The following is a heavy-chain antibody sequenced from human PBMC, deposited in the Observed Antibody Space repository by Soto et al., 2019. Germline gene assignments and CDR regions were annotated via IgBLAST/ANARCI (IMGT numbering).Heavy chain of an antibody. CDR2: ISWNSGSI. V-gene: IGHV3-9*01. D-gene: IGHD6-6*01. CDR3: AKNIAARPEADYYGMDV. J-gene: IGHJ6*02. CDR1: GFTFDDYA. Sequence: EVQLVESGGGLVQPGRSLRLSCAASGFTFDDYAMHWVRQAPGKGLEWVSGISWNSGSIGYADSVKGRFTISRDNAKNSLYLQMNSLRAEDTALYYCAKNIAARPEADYYGMDVWGQGTTVTVSS.